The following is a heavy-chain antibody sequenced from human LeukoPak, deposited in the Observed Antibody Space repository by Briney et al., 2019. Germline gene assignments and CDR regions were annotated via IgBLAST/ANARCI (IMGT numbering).Heavy chain of an antibody. CDR3: ARDVRYYYYGMDV. CDR2: IYSGGST. J-gene: IGHJ6*02. V-gene: IGHV3-53*01. Sequence: PGGSLRLSCAASGFTVSSNYMSWVRQAPGKGLEWVSVIYSGGSTYYADSVKGRFTISRDNSKNTLYLQMNSLRAEDTAVYYCARDVRYYYYGMDVWGQGTTVTVSS. CDR1: GFTVSSNY.